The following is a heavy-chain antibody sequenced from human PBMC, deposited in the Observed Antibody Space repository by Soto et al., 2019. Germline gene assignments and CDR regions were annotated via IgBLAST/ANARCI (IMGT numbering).Heavy chain of an antibody. D-gene: IGHD4-17*01. CDR1: GFTFDDYA. J-gene: IGHJ4*02. CDR2: ISWNSGSI. Sequence: GGSLRLSCAASGFTFDDYAIHWVRQAPGKGLEWVSGISWNSGSIGYADSVKGRFTISRDNAKNSLYLQMNSLRAEDTALYYCAKGGFTVTTLDFDYWGQGTLVTVSS. CDR3: AKGGFTVTTLDFDY. V-gene: IGHV3-9*01.